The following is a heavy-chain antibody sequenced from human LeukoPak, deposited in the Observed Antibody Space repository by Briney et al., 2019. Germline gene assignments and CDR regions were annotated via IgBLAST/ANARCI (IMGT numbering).Heavy chain of an antibody. J-gene: IGHJ4*02. V-gene: IGHV3-23*01. CDR1: GFTFSPCA. Sequence: PGGSLRLSCAASGFTFSPCAMSWVRQAPGKGLEWVSVISGSGGSTYSADSVKGRFTTSRDNSKNTLYLQMNSLRAEDTAVYFCAKSQDGGRLFHFDYWGQGTLVTVSS. CDR2: ISGSGGST. CDR3: AKSQDGGRLFHFDY. D-gene: IGHD1-26*01.